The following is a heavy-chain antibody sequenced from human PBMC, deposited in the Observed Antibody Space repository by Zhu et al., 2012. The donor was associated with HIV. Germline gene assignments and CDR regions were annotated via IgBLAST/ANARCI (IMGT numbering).Heavy chain of an antibody. V-gene: IGHV4-4*07. J-gene: IGHJ4*02. Sequence: QVQLQESGPGLVKPSETLSLTCTVSGGSISSYYWSWIRQPAGKGLERIGRINTSGSTNYNPSLKSRVTMSVDSSENQFSLKLNPVTAADTAVYYCARLYGSGSFDNWGQGTLVTVSS. CDR3: ARLYGSGSFDN. CDR2: INTSGST. CDR1: GGSISSYY. D-gene: IGHD3-10*01.